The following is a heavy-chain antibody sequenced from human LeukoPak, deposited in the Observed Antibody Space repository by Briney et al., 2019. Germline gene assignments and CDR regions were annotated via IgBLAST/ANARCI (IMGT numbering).Heavy chain of an antibody. Sequence: PSETLSLTCTVSGASVSSSDYHWGWIRQPPGMRLEWIGNLYFSGNPYYNPSLNSRVTISVDTSKNQFSLKMRSVTAADTAIYYCARLGSGYPTPDYWGQGTLVTVSP. J-gene: IGHJ4*02. CDR3: ARLGSGYPTPDY. CDR2: LYFSGNP. V-gene: IGHV4-39*01. D-gene: IGHD6-19*01. CDR1: GASVSSSDYH.